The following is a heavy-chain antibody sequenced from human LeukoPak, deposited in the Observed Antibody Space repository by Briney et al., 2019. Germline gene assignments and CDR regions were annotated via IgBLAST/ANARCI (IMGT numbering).Heavy chain of an antibody. CDR3: ARLPLLYSSSTTPAYYFDY. CDR1: GGSISSYY. Sequence: KPSETLSLTCTVSGGSISSYYWSWVRQPPGKGPEWIGNVYYSGSTNYNPSLRSRVTISVDTSKNQFSLKLTSVTAADTAVYFCARLPLLYSSSTTPAYYFDYWGQGTLLTVSS. CDR2: VYYSGST. D-gene: IGHD6-6*01. V-gene: IGHV4-59*08. J-gene: IGHJ4*02.